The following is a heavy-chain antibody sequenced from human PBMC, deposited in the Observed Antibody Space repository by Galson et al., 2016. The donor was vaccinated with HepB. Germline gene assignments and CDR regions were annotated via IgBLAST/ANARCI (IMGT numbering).Heavy chain of an antibody. CDR1: DGSISSDHW. D-gene: IGHD1-26*01. CDR3: AREYNGKSYFDY. J-gene: IGHJ4*02. Sequence: SETLSLTCAVSDGSISSDHWWTWVRQPPGKGLEWIGQIYHSGRTNYNPSLKSRVTISVDKSKNQFSLKLTPVTAADTAVYYCAREYNGKSYFDYWGQGTLVTVSS. V-gene: IGHV4-4*02. CDR2: IYHSGRT.